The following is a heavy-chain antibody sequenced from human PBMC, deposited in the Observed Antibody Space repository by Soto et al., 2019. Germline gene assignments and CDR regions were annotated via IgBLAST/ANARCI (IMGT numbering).Heavy chain of an antibody. CDR1: GFTFSSYT. J-gene: IGHJ4*02. CDR2: ISGTGDNT. V-gene: IGHV3-23*01. CDR3: ARELFRDTDY. Sequence: GGSLRLSCAASGFTFSSYTMMWVRQAPGRGLEWVSGISGTGDNTYYADSVKGRFTISRDNSKNTLYLQMNSLRAEDTAVYYCARELFRDTDYWGQGTLVTVSS. D-gene: IGHD3-10*02.